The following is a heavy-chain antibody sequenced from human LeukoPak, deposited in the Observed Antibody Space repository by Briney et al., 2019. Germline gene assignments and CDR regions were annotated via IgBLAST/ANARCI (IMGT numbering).Heavy chain of an antibody. D-gene: IGHD6-13*01. V-gene: IGHV5-51*01. J-gene: IGHJ5*02. CDR2: IYPGDSDT. CDR1: GYRFTSYW. CDR3: ARRQGQQLADNWFDP. Sequence: ASLKISCKGSGYRFTSYWIGWVRQMPGKGLEWMGIIYPGDSDTRYSPSFQGQVTISADKSISTAYLQWSSLKASDTAMYYCARRQGQQLADNWFDPWGQGTLVTVSS.